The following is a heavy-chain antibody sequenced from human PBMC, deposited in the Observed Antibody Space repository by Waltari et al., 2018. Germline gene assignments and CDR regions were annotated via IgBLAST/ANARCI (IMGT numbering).Heavy chain of an antibody. V-gene: IGHV3-53*04. Sequence: EVQLVESGGGLVQPGGPLRLSCAASGFTVRSNSVPCVRQAPGKGLEWVAMISSGGSTYYADSMKGRFTISRDNSKNTLYLQMNSLRVEDTAMYYCARAFTFGALYYFDYWGQGTLVTVSS. CDR3: ARAFTFGALYYFDY. CDR1: GFTVRSNS. J-gene: IGHJ4*02. CDR2: ISSGGST. D-gene: IGHD3-16*01.